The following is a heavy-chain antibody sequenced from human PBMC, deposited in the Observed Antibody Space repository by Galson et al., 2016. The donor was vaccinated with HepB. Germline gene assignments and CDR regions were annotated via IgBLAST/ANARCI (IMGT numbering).Heavy chain of an antibody. D-gene: IGHD3-22*01. CDR1: GFTFSDYY. V-gene: IGHV3-11*01. CDR3: ARSSASDY. CDR2: ISGSSLTI. Sequence: SLRLSCATSGFTFSDYYMSWIRQAPGKGLEWISYISGSSLTIDYADSVKGRFTISRDNANNSVYLQVSSLRVEDTAIYYCARSSASDYWGQGTLVTVSS. J-gene: IGHJ4*02.